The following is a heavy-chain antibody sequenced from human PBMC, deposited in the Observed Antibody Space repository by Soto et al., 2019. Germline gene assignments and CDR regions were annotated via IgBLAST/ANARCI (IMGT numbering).Heavy chain of an antibody. D-gene: IGHD4-17*01. V-gene: IGHV4-39*01. CDR2: VYYRGRS. CDR1: GGSVTNSSYY. Sequence: SETLSLTCTVSGGSVTNSSYYWGCIRQSPGKGLEWIGSVYYRGRSYSKSSVKSRVTISVDTSKNRFSLSLNSVTASDTAVYFCVGQRTTVPSQAYFDYWGPGALVTVSS. CDR3: VGQRTTVPSQAYFDY. J-gene: IGHJ4*02.